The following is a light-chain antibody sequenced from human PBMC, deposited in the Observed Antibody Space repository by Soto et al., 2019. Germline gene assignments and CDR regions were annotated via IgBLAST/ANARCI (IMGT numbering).Light chain of an antibody. V-gene: IGLV3-21*02. CDR1: NIGSKS. CDR3: QVWDTSTDYLV. Sequence: SYEVTQPPSLSVAPGQTARISCGGHNIGSKSVHWYQQKAGQAPVLVVHEDSGRPSGIPERISGSNSGNTATLTISRVEAGDEADYYCQVWDTSTDYLVFGGGTKLTVL. CDR2: EDS. J-gene: IGLJ2*01.